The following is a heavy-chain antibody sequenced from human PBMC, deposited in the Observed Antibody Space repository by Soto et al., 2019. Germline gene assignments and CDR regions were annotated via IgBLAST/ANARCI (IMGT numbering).Heavy chain of an antibody. Sequence: QVQLVQSGAEVKKPGASVKVSCKASGYTFTSYDINWVRQATGQGLEWMGWMNPNSGNTGYAQKFQGRVTMTRNTSIRTAYMELSSLRSEDTAVYYCARGGFDYGDSGAHDCDLWGRGTLVTVSS. D-gene: IGHD4-17*01. CDR3: ARGGFDYGDSGAHDCDL. CDR1: GYTFTSYD. V-gene: IGHV1-8*01. J-gene: IGHJ2*01. CDR2: MNPNSGNT.